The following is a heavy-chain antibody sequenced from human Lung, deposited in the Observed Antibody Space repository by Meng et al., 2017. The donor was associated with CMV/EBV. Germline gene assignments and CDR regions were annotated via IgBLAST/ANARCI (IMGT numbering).Heavy chain of an antibody. V-gene: IGHV4-31*03. CDR3: ARDHGDYLWGSYHSGMDV. CDR1: GGSIDTGGSY. J-gene: IGHJ6*02. CDR2: IYYNGNT. D-gene: IGHD3-16*02. Sequence: SETLSLTCTVSGGSIDTGGSYWNWVRQFPGKGLEWIGYIYYNGNTHYSASLKSRVSISADTFKRRFSLQLTSVTAADTAVYYCARDHGDYLWGSYHSGMDVWGRGATVTVSS.